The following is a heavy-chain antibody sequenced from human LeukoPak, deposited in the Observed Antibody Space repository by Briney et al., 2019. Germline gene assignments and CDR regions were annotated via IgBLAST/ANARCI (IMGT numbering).Heavy chain of an antibody. D-gene: IGHD1-26*01. CDR1: AFTFSDYS. CDR2: ISGRSSTI. CDR3: ARDRIKSGSYYFDY. J-gene: IGHJ4*02. V-gene: IGHV3-48*01. Sequence: PGGSLRLSCAASAFTFSDYSMNWVRQAPGKGLEWVLYISGRSSTIYYADSVKGRFTISRDNAKNSMYLQMNSLRAEDTAVYYCARDRIKSGSYYFDYWGQGTLVTVSS.